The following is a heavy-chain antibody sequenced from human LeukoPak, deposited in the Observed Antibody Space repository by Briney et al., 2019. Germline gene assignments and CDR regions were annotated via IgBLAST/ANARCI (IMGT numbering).Heavy chain of an antibody. V-gene: IGHV3-23*01. CDR2: ISGSGGST. Sequence: GGSLRLSCAASGFTVSSNYMSWVRQAPGKGLEWVSVISGSGGSTYYADSVKGRFTISRDNSKNTLYLQMNSLRAEDTAVYYCRWSGYYRSNWFDPWGQGTLVTVSS. D-gene: IGHD3-3*01. CDR3: RWSGYYRSNWFDP. J-gene: IGHJ5*02. CDR1: GFTVSSNY.